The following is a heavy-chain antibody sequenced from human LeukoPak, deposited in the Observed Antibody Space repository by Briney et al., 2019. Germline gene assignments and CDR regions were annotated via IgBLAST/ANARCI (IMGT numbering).Heavy chain of an antibody. CDR1: GGSFSGYY. CDR2: ISGSGGST. Sequence: ETLSLTCAVYGGSFSGYYWSWVRQAPGKGLEWVSAISGSGGSTYYADSVKGRFTISRDNSKNTLYLQMNTLRAEDTAVYYCAKSITIFGVTDYYYYGMDVWGQGTTVTVSS. J-gene: IGHJ6*02. V-gene: IGHV3-23*01. D-gene: IGHD3-3*01. CDR3: AKSITIFGVTDYYYYGMDV.